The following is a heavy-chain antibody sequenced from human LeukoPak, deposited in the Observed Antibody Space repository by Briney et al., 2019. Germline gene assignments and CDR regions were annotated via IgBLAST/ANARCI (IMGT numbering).Heavy chain of an antibody. CDR1: GGSISSYY. J-gene: IGHJ4*02. Sequence: SETLSLTCTVSGGSISSYYWSWIRQPPGKGLEWIGYIYYGGSTNYNPSLKSRVTISVDTSKNQFSLKLSSVTAADTAVYYCARASYYGSGSYYNPFDYWGQGNLVTVSS. CDR2: IYYGGST. CDR3: ARASYYGSGSYYNPFDY. V-gene: IGHV4-59*01. D-gene: IGHD3-10*01.